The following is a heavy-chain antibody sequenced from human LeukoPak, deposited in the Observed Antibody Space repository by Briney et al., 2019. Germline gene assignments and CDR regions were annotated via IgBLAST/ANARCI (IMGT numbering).Heavy chain of an antibody. CDR2: IYHRGSA. CDR1: GGSISSYY. Sequence: PSETLSLTCTVSGGSISSYYWTWIRQPPGRGLEWIGYIYHRGSANYNPSLKSRVTIAVDTSKNQFSLTLSSVTAADAAVYYCARESVAVTARGAFDIWGQGTMVTVSS. CDR3: ARESVAVTARGAFDI. D-gene: IGHD6-19*01. J-gene: IGHJ3*02. V-gene: IGHV4-59*01.